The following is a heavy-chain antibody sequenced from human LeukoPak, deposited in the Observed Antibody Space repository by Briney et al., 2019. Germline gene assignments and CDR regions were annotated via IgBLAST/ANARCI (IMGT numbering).Heavy chain of an antibody. J-gene: IGHJ6*02. V-gene: IGHV3-66*01. CDR2: IYSGGST. D-gene: IGHD3-3*01. CDR1: GFTASRNP. CDR3: ARDGGTGEYYDFWSGQPYYYGMDV. Sequence: GGSLRLSCAVSGFTASRNPMSWVRQAPGKGLEWVSIIYSGGSTYYADSVKGRFIISRDNSKNTLYLQMNSLRAEDTAVYYCARDGGTGEYYDFWSGQPYYYGMDVWGQGTTVTVSS.